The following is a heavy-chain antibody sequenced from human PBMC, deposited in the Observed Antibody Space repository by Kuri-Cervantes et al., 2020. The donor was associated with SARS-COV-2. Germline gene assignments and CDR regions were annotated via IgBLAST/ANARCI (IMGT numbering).Heavy chain of an antibody. Sequence: GESLKISCAASGFTFSSYAMHWVRRAPGKGLEWVAVISYDGSNKYYADSVKGRFTISRDNSKNTLYLQMNSLRAEDTAVYYCARDPGGTSWGQGTLVTVSS. CDR3: ARDPGGTS. V-gene: IGHV3-30-3*01. CDR1: GFTFSSYA. J-gene: IGHJ4*02. CDR2: ISYDGSNK. D-gene: IGHD3-16*01.